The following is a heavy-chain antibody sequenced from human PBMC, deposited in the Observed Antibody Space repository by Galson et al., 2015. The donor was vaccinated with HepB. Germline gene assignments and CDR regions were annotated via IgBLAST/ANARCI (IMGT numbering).Heavy chain of an antibody. D-gene: IGHD6-13*01. CDR2: IYLAETT. J-gene: IGHJ4*02. Sequence: ETLSLTCTVSGRSISDDYWSWIRQSPEKGLEWIAYIYLAETTSYNPSLRSRVTISADRSRNEFSLRLTSMNVSDTAVYYCARGGSSWDAFDYWGQGTLVTVSS. CDR3: ARGGSSWDAFDY. CDR1: GRSISDDY. V-gene: IGHV4-59*01.